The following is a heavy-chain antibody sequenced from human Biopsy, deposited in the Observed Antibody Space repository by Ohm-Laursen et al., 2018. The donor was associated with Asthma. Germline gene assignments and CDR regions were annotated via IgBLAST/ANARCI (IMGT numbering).Heavy chain of an antibody. Sequence: VSSVKVSCKISGYSLTDLSMHWVRQAPGQGLGWMGGHDHEEGGTVNAWRFQGRVTMTEDTSTDTAYMELSSLSSDDTAVYYCASDFPKDYVRYNFQFWGQGTLVTVSS. CDR2: HDHEEGGT. J-gene: IGHJ4*02. D-gene: IGHD4-17*01. V-gene: IGHV1-24*01. CDR1: GYSLTDLS. CDR3: ASDFPKDYVRYNFQF.